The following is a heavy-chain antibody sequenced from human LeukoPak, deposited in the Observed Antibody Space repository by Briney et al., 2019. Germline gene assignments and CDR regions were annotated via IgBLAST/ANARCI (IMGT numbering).Heavy chain of an antibody. CDR2: IIPILGIA. Sequence: ASVKVSCKASGGTFSSYAISWVRQAPGQGLEWMGRIIPILGIANYAQKFQGRVTITADKSTSTAYMELSSLRSEDTAVYYCARATYYYDSSGYYLWGQGTLVTVSS. V-gene: IGHV1-69*04. D-gene: IGHD3-22*01. CDR3: ARATYYYDSSGYYL. CDR1: GGTFSSYA. J-gene: IGHJ4*02.